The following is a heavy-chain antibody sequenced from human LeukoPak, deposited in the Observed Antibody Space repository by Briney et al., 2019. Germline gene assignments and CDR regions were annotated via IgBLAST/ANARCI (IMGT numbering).Heavy chain of an antibody. J-gene: IGHJ5*02. CDR1: GYTLSNYG. Sequence: ASVTVSCKASGYTLSNYGISWVRQAPGQGREWMGWIRPYNGDTSYAQKFQGRVTITTDASTSTSRMEVRSLRSDDTAVYYCARDLCSTTSCQGWFDPWGQGTLVTVSS. CDR3: ARDLCSTTSCQGWFDP. CDR2: IRPYNGDT. D-gene: IGHD2-2*01. V-gene: IGHV1-18*01.